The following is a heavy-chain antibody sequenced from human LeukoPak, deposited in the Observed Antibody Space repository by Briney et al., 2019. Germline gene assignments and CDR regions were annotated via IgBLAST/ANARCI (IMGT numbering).Heavy chain of an antibody. CDR3: ARERSTAMADY. Sequence: SQTLSLTCTVSGGSISSYYWSWIRQPPGKGLEWIGYIYYSGSTNYNPSLKSRVTISVDTSKNQCSLKRSSVTAADTAVYYCARERSTAMADYWGQGTLVTVSS. D-gene: IGHD5-18*01. CDR2: IYYSGST. J-gene: IGHJ4*02. V-gene: IGHV4-59*01. CDR1: GGSISSYY.